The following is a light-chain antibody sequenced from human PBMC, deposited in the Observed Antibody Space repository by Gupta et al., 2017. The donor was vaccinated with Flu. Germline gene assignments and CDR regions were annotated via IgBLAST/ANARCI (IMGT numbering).Light chain of an antibody. CDR2: DAS. Sequence: EIVLTPSPATLSLSPGERATLSCRASQSVSSYLAWYQQKPGQAPRLLIYDASNMATGIPARFSGSGSGTDFTLTISSLEPEDFAVYYCQQRSNWPYSFGQGTKLEIK. J-gene: IGKJ2*03. CDR3: QQRSNWPYS. CDR1: QSVSSY. V-gene: IGKV3-11*01.